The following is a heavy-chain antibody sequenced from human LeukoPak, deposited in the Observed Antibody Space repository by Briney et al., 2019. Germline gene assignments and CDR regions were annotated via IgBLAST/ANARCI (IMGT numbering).Heavy chain of an antibody. D-gene: IGHD5-18*01. CDR1: GDSINSGGYY. CDR2: IYYSGST. J-gene: IGHJ4*02. CDR3: ARVKTAPKYYFDY. Sequence: SETLSLTCTVSGDSINSGGYYWSWIRQHPGKGLEWIGHIYYSGSTYYNPSLKGRITISVDTSKSHFSLKLSSVTAADTAVYYCARVKTAPKYYFDYWGQGTLVTVSS. V-gene: IGHV4-31*03.